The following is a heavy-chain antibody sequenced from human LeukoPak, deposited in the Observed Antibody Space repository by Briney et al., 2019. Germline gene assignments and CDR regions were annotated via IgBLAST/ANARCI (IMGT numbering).Heavy chain of an antibody. V-gene: IGHV4-61*01. CDR2: IYYSGST. CDR3: ARDAGYYDFRSGYYRYNWFDP. CDR1: GGSVSSGSYY. Sequence: PSETLSLTCTVSGGSVSSGSYYWSWIRQPPGKGLEWIGYIYYSGSTNYNPSLKSRVTISVDTSKNQFSLKLSSVTAADTAVYYCARDAGYYDFRSGYYRYNWFDPWGQGTLVTVSS. J-gene: IGHJ5*02. D-gene: IGHD3-3*01.